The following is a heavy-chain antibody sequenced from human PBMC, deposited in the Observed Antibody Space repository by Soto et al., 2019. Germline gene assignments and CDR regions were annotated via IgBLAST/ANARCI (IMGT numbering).Heavy chain of an antibody. V-gene: IGHV3-7*03. J-gene: IGHJ6*03. D-gene: IGHD6-19*01. CDR1: GFTFSSYW. CDR2: IKQDGSEK. CDR3: AREVAVAGDYYYYYMDV. Sequence: GGSLRLSCAASGFTFSSYWMSWVRQAPGKGLEWVANIKQDGSEKYYVDSVKGRFTISRDNAKNSLYLQMNSLRAEDTAVYYCAREVAVAGDYYYYYMDVWGKGTTVTVSS.